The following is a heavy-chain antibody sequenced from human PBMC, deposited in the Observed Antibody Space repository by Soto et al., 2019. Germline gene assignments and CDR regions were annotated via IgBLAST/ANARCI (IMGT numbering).Heavy chain of an antibody. V-gene: IGHV4-30-4*01. CDR3: ARAPRSYQLEGADWFDP. Sequence: QVQLQESGPGLVKPSQTLSLTCTVSGGSISSGDYYWSWIRQPPGKGLEWIGYIYYSGSTYYNPPLKSRVTISVDTSKNQFSLKLSSVTAADTAVYYCARAPRSYQLEGADWFDPWGQGTLVTVSS. CDR2: IYYSGST. D-gene: IGHD2-2*01. J-gene: IGHJ5*02. CDR1: GGSISSGDYY.